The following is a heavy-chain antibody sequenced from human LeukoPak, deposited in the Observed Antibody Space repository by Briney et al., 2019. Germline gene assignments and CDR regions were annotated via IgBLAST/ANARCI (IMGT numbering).Heavy chain of an antibody. CDR2: ITGSCSPI. V-gene: IGHV3-48*03. Sequence: GGSLRLSCAASGFTFSTYDMKWVRQAPGKGLEWVSYITGSCSPIYYADFVKGRFTISRDNAKNSLSLQMNRLRADDPAIYFCVTSSSSADYWGQGTLVTVSS. CDR3: VTSSSSADY. CDR1: GFTFSTYD. D-gene: IGHD6-13*01. J-gene: IGHJ4*02.